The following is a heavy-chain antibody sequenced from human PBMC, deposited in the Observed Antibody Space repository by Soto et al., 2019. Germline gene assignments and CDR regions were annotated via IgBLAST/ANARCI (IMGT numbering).Heavy chain of an antibody. D-gene: IGHD3-10*01. CDR1: GYTFTKFH. CDR2: IDPSGGVT. V-gene: IGHV1-46*01. Sequence: ASVKVSCKASGYTFTKFHIHWVRQAPGQGLEWRGMIDPSGGVTRDAQRFQGSITMTSDTSTSSVYMELRGLTSEDTAVYYSAVDVIGHDNYKTSSYYFDHWGTGSLVTVSS. CDR3: AVDVIGHDNYKTSSYYFDH. J-gene: IGHJ4*02.